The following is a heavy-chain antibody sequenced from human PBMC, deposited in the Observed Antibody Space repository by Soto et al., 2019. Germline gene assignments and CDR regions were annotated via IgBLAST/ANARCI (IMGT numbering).Heavy chain of an antibody. D-gene: IGHD3-9*01. CDR3: ARGFYDILTGTTYDY. J-gene: IGHJ4*02. Sequence: SETLSLTCTVSGGSISSYYWSWIRQPPGKGLEWIGYIYYSGSTNYNPSLKSRVTISVDTSKNQFSLKLSSVTAADTAVYYCARGFYDILTGTTYDYWGQGTLVTVSS. CDR1: GGSISSYY. V-gene: IGHV4-59*01. CDR2: IYYSGST.